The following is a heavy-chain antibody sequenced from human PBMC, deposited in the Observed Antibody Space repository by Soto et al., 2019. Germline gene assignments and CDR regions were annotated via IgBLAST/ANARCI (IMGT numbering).Heavy chain of an antibody. CDR1: GFTFSSYW. CDR2: IYSGGST. D-gene: IGHD3-22*01. V-gene: IGHV3-53*01. J-gene: IGHJ4*02. CDR3: ASGHYDSSGSLGY. Sequence: QPGGSLRLSCAASGFTFSSYWMHWVRQDAGKGLLWVSVIYSGGSTYYADSVKGRFTISRDNSKNTLYLQMNSLRAEDTAVYYCASGHYDSSGSLGYWGQGTLVTVSS.